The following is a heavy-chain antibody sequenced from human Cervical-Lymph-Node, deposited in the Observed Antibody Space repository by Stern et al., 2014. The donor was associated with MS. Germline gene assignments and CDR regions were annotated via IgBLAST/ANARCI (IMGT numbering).Heavy chain of an antibody. CDR3: VKEASSSAGTWFDL. Sequence: EVQLVESGGGPVQPGRSLRLSCAASGFIFDDYAMHWVRQVPGKGLEWVSGISWDSGNIDYADSVKGRFTISRDNAKNSLFLQMNGLRADDTALYYCVKEASSSAGTWFDLWGQGTLVIVSS. V-gene: IGHV3-9*01. D-gene: IGHD6-6*01. CDR1: GFIFDDYA. CDR2: ISWDSGNI. J-gene: IGHJ5*02.